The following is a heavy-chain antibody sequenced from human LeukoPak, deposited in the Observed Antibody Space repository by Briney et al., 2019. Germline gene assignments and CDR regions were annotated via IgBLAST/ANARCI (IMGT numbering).Heavy chain of an antibody. CDR2: ISGGGGST. CDR3: AKDLRSSADSKMGAADY. Sequence: GGSLRLSCAASGFTFSSYAMSWVRQAPGKGLEWVSVISGGGGSTYYADSVKGRFTISRDISKNTLYLQMNSLRAEDTAVYYCAKDLRSSADSKMGAADYWGQGTLVTVSS. CDR1: GFTFSSYA. V-gene: IGHV3-23*01. D-gene: IGHD1-26*01. J-gene: IGHJ4*02.